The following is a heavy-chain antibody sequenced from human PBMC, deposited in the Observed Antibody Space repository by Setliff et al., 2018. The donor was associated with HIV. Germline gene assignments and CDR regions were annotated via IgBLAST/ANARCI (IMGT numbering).Heavy chain of an antibody. J-gene: IGHJ3*01. CDR1: GYSFTGYY. V-gene: IGHV1-2*02. CDR3: ARVPYRSAWFSGGHDAFDV. Sequence: ASVKVSCKASGYSFTGYYIHWMRQAPGQGPEWLGWINPNSGGTNYAQRFQGRVTMTRDTSISTASMDLRSLRSDDTAFYYCARVPYRSAWFSGGHDAFDVWGQGTMVTVSS. CDR2: INPNSGGT. D-gene: IGHD6-19*01.